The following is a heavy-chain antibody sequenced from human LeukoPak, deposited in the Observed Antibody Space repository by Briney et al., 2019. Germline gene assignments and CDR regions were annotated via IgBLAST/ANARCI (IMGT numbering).Heavy chain of an antibody. CDR2: INHSGST. V-gene: IGHV4-34*01. Sequence: SETLSLTCAVYGGSFSGYYWSWIRQPPGKGLEWIGEINHSGSTNYNPSLKSRVTISVDTSKNQFSLKLSSVTAADTAVYYCARNDLGYCSGGSCYSDFFDYWGQGTLVTVSS. J-gene: IGHJ4*02. CDR1: GGSFSGYY. CDR3: ARNDLGYCSGGSCYSDFFDY. D-gene: IGHD2-15*01.